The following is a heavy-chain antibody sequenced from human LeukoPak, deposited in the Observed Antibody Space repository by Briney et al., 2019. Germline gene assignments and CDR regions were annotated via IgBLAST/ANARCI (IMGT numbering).Heavy chain of an antibody. CDR3: AKGGASVTRYVDY. J-gene: IGHJ4*02. CDR2: MSNSGENT. D-gene: IGHD4-17*01. V-gene: IGHV3-30*18. Sequence: QSGGSLRLSCAASGFTFSSYSMQWVRKTPGKGLEWVGIMSNSGENTFYGEAVKGRFTISRDNSQNTLYLQMNSLRPEDTAVYYCAKGGASVTRYVDYWGQGTLVTVSS. CDR1: GFTFSSYS.